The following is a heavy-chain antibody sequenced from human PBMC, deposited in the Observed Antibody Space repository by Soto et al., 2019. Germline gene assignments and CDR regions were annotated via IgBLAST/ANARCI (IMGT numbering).Heavy chain of an antibody. D-gene: IGHD6-6*01. CDR2: IVPMFGTA. CDR3: ARNGTYSSSLSQYSGMDV. V-gene: IGHV1-69*01. Sequence: QVQLVQSGAEVKEPGSSVKVSCKASGGTFANFIMNWVRQTPGQGLEWMGGIVPMFGTATYAEKFKGRVTISATESTSTAYMELTSLRSEDTAVYYCARNGTYSSSLSQYSGMDVWGQGTMVTVS. CDR1: GGTFANFI. J-gene: IGHJ6*02.